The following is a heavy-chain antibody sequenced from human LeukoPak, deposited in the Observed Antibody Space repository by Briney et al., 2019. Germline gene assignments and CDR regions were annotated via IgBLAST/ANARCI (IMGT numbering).Heavy chain of an antibody. CDR2: INPHSGGR. V-gene: IGHV1-2*02. CDR1: GYSFTDYY. J-gene: IGHJ4*02. CDR3: ARVRWNYGDDY. Sequence: GASVKVSCKASGYSFTDYYIHWVRQAPGQGLEWMGWINPHSGGRNLAQKFQGRVTMTRDTSITTAYLELSRLRSDDTAVYYCARVRWNYGDDYWGQGTLVTVFS. D-gene: IGHD4-17*01.